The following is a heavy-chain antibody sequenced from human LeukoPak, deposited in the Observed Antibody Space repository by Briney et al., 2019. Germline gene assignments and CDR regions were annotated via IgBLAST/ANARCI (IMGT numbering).Heavy chain of an antibody. J-gene: IGHJ5*02. Sequence: SETLSLTCTVSGGSISSSSYYWGWIRQPPGKGLEWIGTIYYSGNTYYNPSLKSRVTISVDTSKNQFSLKLSSVTAADTAVYYCARAGGYNWFDPWGQGTLVTVSS. V-gene: IGHV4-39*07. CDR2: IYYSGNT. D-gene: IGHD1-14*01. CDR1: GGSISSSSYY. CDR3: ARAGGYNWFDP.